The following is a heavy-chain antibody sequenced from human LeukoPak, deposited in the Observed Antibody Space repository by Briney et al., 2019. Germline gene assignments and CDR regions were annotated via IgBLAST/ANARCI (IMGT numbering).Heavy chain of an antibody. V-gene: IGHV4-34*01. CDR3: ARIFRAAAVDY. CDR2: ISHSGAT. J-gene: IGHJ4*02. D-gene: IGHD6-13*01. CDR1: GGSFSGYY. Sequence: SETLSLTCAVYGGSFSGYYWSWIRQPPGKGLEWIGDISHSGATNYNPSLKSRVTISKDTSKNQFSLKLSSVTAADTAVYYCARIFRAAAVDYWGQGTLVTVSS.